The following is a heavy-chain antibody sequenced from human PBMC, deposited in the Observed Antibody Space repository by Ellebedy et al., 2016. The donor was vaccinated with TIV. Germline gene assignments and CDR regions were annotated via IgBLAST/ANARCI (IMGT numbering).Heavy chain of an antibody. Sequence: GESLKISCAASGFTFSNYSMNWVRQAPGKGLEWVSSIISSSYIYYADSVKGRFTISRHNSKNTLYLQMTSLRPDDAAVYYCARERDGWYYDGWGQGTQVTVSS. V-gene: IGHV3-21*01. J-gene: IGHJ4*02. CDR3: ARERDGWYYDG. D-gene: IGHD5-24*01. CDR1: GFTFSNYS. CDR2: IISSSYI.